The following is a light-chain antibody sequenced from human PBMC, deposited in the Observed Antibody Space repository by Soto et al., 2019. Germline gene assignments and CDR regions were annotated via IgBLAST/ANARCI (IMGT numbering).Light chain of an antibody. CDR2: EVS. Sequence: QSVLTQPPSASGSPGQSVTISCTGTSGDVGAYNYVSWFQQHPGKAPKFMIYEVSKRPSGVPDRFSGSKSGNSASLTVSGLQAEDEAEYYCGSYARGNNFVFGGGTKLTVL. CDR3: GSYARGNNFV. V-gene: IGLV2-8*01. CDR1: SGDVGAYNY. J-gene: IGLJ2*01.